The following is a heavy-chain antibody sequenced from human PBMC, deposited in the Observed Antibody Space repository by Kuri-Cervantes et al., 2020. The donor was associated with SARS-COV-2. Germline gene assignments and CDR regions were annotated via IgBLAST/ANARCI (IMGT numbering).Heavy chain of an antibody. CDR3: ATKDGVASTP. CDR2: ISYDGSNK. D-gene: IGHD2-15*01. CDR1: GFTFSSYG. V-gene: IGHV3-30*03. J-gene: IGHJ5*02. Sequence: GESLKISCAASGFTFSSYGMHWVRQAPGKGLEWVAVISYDGSNKYYADSVKGRFTISRDNSKNTLYLQMNNLRAEDTAVYYCATKDGVASTPWGPGTLVTVSS.